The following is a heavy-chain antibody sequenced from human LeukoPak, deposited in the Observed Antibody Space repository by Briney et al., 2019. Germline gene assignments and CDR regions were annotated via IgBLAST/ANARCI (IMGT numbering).Heavy chain of an antibody. Sequence: ASVKVSCKASGYTVTSYYMHWVRQAPGQGLEWMGIINPSGGSTSYAQKFQGRVTMTRDTSTSTVYMELSSLRSEDTAVYYCARVGSSSGSYVDAFDIWGQGTMVTVSS. CDR1: GYTVTSYY. J-gene: IGHJ3*02. V-gene: IGHV1-46*01. D-gene: IGHD3-10*01. CDR3: ARVGSSSGSYVDAFDI. CDR2: INPSGGST.